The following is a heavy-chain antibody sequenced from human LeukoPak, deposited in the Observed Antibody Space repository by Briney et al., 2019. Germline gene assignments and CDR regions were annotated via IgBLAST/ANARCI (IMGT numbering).Heavy chain of an antibody. V-gene: IGHV1-2*02. CDR1: GYRFTFDY. J-gene: IGHJ4*02. Sequence: ASVTVSCKASGYRFTFDYIHWVRQAPGQGIEWMGWINTNSGGTNYAQQFQGRVTMTRDTSISTAYMELSRLRSDDTAVYYCATAGGYCTSTSCHSYFDYWGQGTLVTVSS. CDR2: INTNSGGT. CDR3: ATAGGYCTSTSCHSYFDY. D-gene: IGHD2-2*01.